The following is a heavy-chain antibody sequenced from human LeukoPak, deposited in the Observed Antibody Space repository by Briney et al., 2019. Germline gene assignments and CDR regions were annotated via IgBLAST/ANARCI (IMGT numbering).Heavy chain of an antibody. V-gene: IGHV3-33*01. CDR2: IWYDGSNK. J-gene: IGHJ4*02. D-gene: IGHD6-13*01. CDR3: ARDAAGFDY. Sequence: QPGRSLRLSCAASGFTFSSYGMHWVRQAPGKGLEWVAVIWYDGSNKYYADSVKGRFTISRDNSKNTLYLQMNSLRAEDTAVYCCARDAAGFDYWGQGTLVTVSS. CDR1: GFTFSSYG.